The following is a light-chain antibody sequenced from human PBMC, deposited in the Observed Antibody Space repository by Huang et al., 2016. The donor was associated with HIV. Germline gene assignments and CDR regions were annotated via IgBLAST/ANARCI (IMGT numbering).Light chain of an antibody. J-gene: IGKJ1*01. CDR3: QQHGSSPGT. Sequence: EIVLTQSPGTLSLSPGERATLSCRASQSVSSNYLTWYQLKPGQAPRLLIYGASSRATGIPDRFSGSGSGTDFTLTISRLEPEDFAVYYCQQHGSSPGTFGQGTKVEIK. V-gene: IGKV3-20*01. CDR1: QSVSSNY. CDR2: GAS.